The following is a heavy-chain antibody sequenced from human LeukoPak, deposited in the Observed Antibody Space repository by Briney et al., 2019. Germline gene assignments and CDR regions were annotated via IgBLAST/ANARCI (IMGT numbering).Heavy chain of an antibody. CDR2: IYYSGST. D-gene: IGHD2-21*01. CDR1: GGSISSYY. CDR3: AREDSGYYYGMDV. Sequence: SETLSLTCTVSGGSISSYYWSWIRQPPGKGLEWIGYIYYSGSTNYNPSLKSRVTISVDTSKNQFSLELSSVTAADTAVYYCAREDSGYYYGMDVWGQGTTVTVSS. J-gene: IGHJ6*02. V-gene: IGHV4-59*01.